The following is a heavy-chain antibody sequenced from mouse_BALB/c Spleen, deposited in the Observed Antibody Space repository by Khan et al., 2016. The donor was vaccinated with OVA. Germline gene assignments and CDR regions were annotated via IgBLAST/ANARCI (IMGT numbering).Heavy chain of an antibody. V-gene: IGHV9-3-1*01. D-gene: IGHD2-1*01. CDR3: ARSNGNYWFAY. Sequence: QIQLVQSGPELKKPGETVKISCKASGYTFTNYGMNWVKQAPGKGLKWMGWINPYTGEPTYADDFKGRFAFSLETSASTASLQINNLKNEDTATYFCARSNGNYWFAYWGQGTLVTVSA. CDR1: GYTFTNYG. J-gene: IGHJ3*01. CDR2: INPYTGEP.